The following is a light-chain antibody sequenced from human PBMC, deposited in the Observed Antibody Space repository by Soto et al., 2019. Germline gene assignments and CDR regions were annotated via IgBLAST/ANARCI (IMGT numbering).Light chain of an antibody. CDR1: SSDVGAFNF. CDR3: TSHTTTSPPVL. CDR2: DVR. J-gene: IGLJ2*01. V-gene: IGLV2-14*03. Sequence: QSVLTQPASVSGSPGQSITISCTGTSSDVGAFNFVSWYQQHPGKAPKLMIYDVRHRPSGVSDRFSGSKSGNTASLTIYGFQAEDEADYYCTSHTTTSPPVLFGGGTKLTVL.